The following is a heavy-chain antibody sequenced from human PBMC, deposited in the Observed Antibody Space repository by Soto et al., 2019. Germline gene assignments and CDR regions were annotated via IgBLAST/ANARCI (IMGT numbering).Heavy chain of an antibody. Sequence: QPGGSLRLSCAASGFTFSSYAMHWVRQAPGKGLEWVAVISYDGSNKYYADSVKGRFTISRDNSKNTLYLQMNSLRAEDTAVYYCARGGPNWNYVHLMDVWGQGTTVTVSS. CDR1: GFTFSSYA. J-gene: IGHJ6*02. CDR3: ARGGPNWNYVHLMDV. V-gene: IGHV3-30-3*01. D-gene: IGHD1-7*01. CDR2: ISYDGSNK.